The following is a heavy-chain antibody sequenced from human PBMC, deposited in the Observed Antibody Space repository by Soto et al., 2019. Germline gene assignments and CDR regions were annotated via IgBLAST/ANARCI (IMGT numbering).Heavy chain of an antibody. V-gene: IGHV3-33*05. CDR1: GFTFRSYV. D-gene: IGHD3-16*01. Sequence: QVQLVESGGGVVQPGTSLRLSCVGSGFTFRSYVIHWVRQAPGKGLEWVALTSYDGSNNFYGDSVKGRFTISRHNSSNTVELQMDSLRFDDTALYYCARWGTTWGLDVWGQGTLVSVSS. CDR2: TSYDGSNN. J-gene: IGHJ4*02. CDR3: ARWGTTWGLDV.